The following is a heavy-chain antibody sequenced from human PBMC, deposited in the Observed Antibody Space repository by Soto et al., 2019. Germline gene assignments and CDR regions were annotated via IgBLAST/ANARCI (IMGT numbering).Heavy chain of an antibody. J-gene: IGHJ4*02. CDR3: AREGAVAGSQDF. CDR1: GFIFSDYG. CDR2: IWYDGSKK. Sequence: GGSLRLSCAASGFIFSDYGIHWVRQAPGKGLEWVALIWYDGSKKYYADSVKGRFTVSRDNINSTLYLEMNSLRVEDSAVYYCAREGAVAGSQDFWGPGTLVTVSS. D-gene: IGHD6-19*01. V-gene: IGHV3-33*01.